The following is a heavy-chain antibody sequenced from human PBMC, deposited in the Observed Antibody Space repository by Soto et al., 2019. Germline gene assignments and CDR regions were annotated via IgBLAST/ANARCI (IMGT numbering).Heavy chain of an antibody. J-gene: IGHJ6*02. CDR1: GYTFTSYG. CDR3: ASLYYDFWSGYWYGMDV. Sequence: ASVKVSCKASGYTFTSYGISWVRQAPGQGLEWMGWISAYNGNTNYAQKLQGRVTMTTDTSTSTAYMELRSLRSDDTAVYYCASLYYDFWSGYWYGMDVWGQGTTVT. V-gene: IGHV1-18*04. CDR2: ISAYNGNT. D-gene: IGHD3-3*01.